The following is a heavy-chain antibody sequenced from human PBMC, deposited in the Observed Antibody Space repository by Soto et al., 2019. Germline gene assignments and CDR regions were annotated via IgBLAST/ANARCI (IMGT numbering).Heavy chain of an antibody. CDR3: ARDSSPSSYYHGLDV. V-gene: IGHV4-31*03. Sequence: QVQLQESGPGLVKPSQTLSLTCTVSGGSINSGNYFWTWIRQQPGKGLEWIGYIYYGGSSFYNPALESRLTISVATSKNQCSLRLSSVTAADTAVYYCARDSSPSSYYHGLDVWGQGTTVTVSS. J-gene: IGHJ6*02. CDR2: IYYGGSS. D-gene: IGHD2-2*01. CDR1: GGSINSGNYF.